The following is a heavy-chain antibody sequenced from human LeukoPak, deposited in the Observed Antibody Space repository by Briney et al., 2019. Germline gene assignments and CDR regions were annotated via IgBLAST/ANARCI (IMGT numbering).Heavy chain of an antibody. Sequence: GGSLRLSCAASGFTFSSYSMNWVRQAPGKGLEWISYISPSGSDINYADSMKGRFTISRDNAKNSLYLQMNSLRAEDTAVYYCAKMARTLDYWGQGILVTVSS. CDR3: AKMARTLDY. D-gene: IGHD2-8*01. J-gene: IGHJ4*02. CDR2: ISPSGSDI. CDR1: GFTFSSYS. V-gene: IGHV3-21*05.